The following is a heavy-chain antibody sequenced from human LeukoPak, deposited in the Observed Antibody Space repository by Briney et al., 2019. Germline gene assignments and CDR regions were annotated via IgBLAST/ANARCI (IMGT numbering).Heavy chain of an antibody. V-gene: IGHV3-64*01. J-gene: IGHJ4*02. CDR3: AKVRWGSDNALDS. Sequence: GGSLRLSCAASGFTLSNYAMHWVRQAPGKGLEYVSAISSNGGSTYYANSVKGRFTISRDNSKNTLYLQMGSLRAEDTAVYYCAKVRWGSDNALDSWGQGTLVTASS. D-gene: IGHD3-16*01. CDR1: GFTLSNYA. CDR2: ISSNGGST.